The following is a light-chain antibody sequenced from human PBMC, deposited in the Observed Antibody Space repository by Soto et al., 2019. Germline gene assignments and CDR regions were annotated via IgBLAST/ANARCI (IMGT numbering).Light chain of an antibody. CDR3: QQYGDSPST. J-gene: IGKJ2*01. CDR2: GAS. Sequence: EVVLTQSPGTLSLSLGERATLSCRASQIFSSDYLAWYQQKPGQAPRLLIYGASTRATHIPDRFSGSGSGTDFTLTISRLEPEDSAVYLCQQYGDSPSTFGQGTKLEIK. CDR1: QIFSSDY. V-gene: IGKV3-20*01.